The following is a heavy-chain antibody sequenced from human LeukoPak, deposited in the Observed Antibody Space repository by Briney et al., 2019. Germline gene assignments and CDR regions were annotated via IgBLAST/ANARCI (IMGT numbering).Heavy chain of an antibody. Sequence: PGGSLRLSCAASGFTFSSYWMDWVRQAPGKGLAWVSRINSDGSSTSYADSVKGRFTISRDNAKNTLYLQMNSLRAEDTAVYYCASDLRSSSGHNYWGQGTLVTVSS. D-gene: IGHD3-22*01. CDR2: INSDGSST. V-gene: IGHV3-74*01. CDR3: ASDLRSSSGHNY. J-gene: IGHJ4*02. CDR1: GFTFSSYW.